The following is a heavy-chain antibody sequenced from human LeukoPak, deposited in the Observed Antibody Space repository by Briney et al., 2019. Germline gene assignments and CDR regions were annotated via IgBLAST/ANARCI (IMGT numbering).Heavy chain of an antibody. J-gene: IGHJ4*02. CDR2: INPSGGST. V-gene: IGHV1-46*01. D-gene: IGHD3-3*01. CDR1: GYTYTSYY. Sequence: ASVKVSCKASGYTYTSYYMHWVRQAPGQGLEWMGIINPSGGSTSYAQKFQGRVTMTRDTSTSTVYMELSSLRSEDTAVYYCARDRFGLYYDFWSGKGSFDYWGQGTLVTVSS. CDR3: ARDRFGLYYDFWSGKGSFDY.